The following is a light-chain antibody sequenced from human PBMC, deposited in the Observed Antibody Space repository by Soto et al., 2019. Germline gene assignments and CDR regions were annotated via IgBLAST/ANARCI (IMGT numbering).Light chain of an antibody. CDR3: QQYNSYWT. J-gene: IGKJ1*01. Sequence: DIQMTQSPSTLSASVRDRVTITCRASQSISSWLAWYQQKPGKAPKLLIYDASSLESGVPSRFSGSGSGTEFTITISSLQPDDFATYYCQQYNSYWTFGQGTKVEIK. V-gene: IGKV1-5*01. CDR2: DAS. CDR1: QSISSW.